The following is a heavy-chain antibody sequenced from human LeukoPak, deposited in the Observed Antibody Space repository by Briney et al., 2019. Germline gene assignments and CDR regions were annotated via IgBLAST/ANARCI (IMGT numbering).Heavy chain of an antibody. CDR3: AKDYRSSWYGFGY. CDR2: ISYDGSNK. V-gene: IGHV3-30*18. D-gene: IGHD6-13*01. J-gene: IGHJ4*02. Sequence: GGSLRLSCAASGFTFSSYGMHWVRQAPGEGLEWVAVISYDGSNKYYADSVKGRFTISRDNSKNTLYLQMNSLRAEDTAVYYCAKDYRSSWYGFGYWGQGTLATVSS. CDR1: GFTFSSYG.